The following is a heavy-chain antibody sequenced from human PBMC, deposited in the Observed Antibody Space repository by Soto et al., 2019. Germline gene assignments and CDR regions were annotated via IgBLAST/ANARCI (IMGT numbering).Heavy chain of an antibody. V-gene: IGHV5-10-1*01. J-gene: IGHJ6*02. CDR1: VYSFTSYW. Sequence: GESLKISCKGPVYSFTSYWISWVRQMPGKGLEWMGRIDPSDSYTNYSPSFQGHVTISADKSISTAYLQWSSLKASDTAMYYCARSRIAAGGMDVWGQGTTVTVSS. CDR2: IDPSDSYT. CDR3: ARSRIAAGGMDV. D-gene: IGHD6-6*01.